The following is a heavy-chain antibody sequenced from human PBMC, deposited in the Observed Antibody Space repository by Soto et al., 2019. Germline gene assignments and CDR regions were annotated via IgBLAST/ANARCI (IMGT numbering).Heavy chain of an antibody. Sequence: QVQLQQWGAGLLKPSGTQSLTCGIYGGYFSANYWSWIRQTPGKGLEWLGEINHAGTTDYNPSLKSRVTISADTSKNRFSLKLSSVTAADTAVYYCATGGLFSSWGQGTLVTVSS. V-gene: IGHV4-34*01. CDR2: INHAGTT. CDR3: ATGGLFSS. J-gene: IGHJ5*02. D-gene: IGHD3-3*01. CDR1: GGYFSANY.